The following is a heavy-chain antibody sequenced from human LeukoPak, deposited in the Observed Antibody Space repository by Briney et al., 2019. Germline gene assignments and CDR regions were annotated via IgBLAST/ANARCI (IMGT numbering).Heavy chain of an antibody. Sequence: SETLSLTCTVSGGSISSYYWNWIRQPPGKGLEWIGEINHSGSTNYNPSLKSRVTISVDTSKNQFSLKLSSVTAADTAVYYCARSSSWYAYYFDYWGQGTLVTVSS. J-gene: IGHJ4*02. CDR1: GGSISSYY. CDR2: INHSGST. D-gene: IGHD6-13*01. V-gene: IGHV4-34*01. CDR3: ARSSSWYAYYFDY.